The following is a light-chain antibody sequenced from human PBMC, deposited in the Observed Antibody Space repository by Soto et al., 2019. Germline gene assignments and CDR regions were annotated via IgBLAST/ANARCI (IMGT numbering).Light chain of an antibody. V-gene: IGKV1-39*01. CDR3: QQSYSTLIT. CDR2: AAS. J-gene: IGKJ5*01. Sequence: DIQTTQSPSSLSASVGDRVTISYRASQSISSYLNWYQQKPGKAPKLLIYAASSLQSGVPSRFSGSGSGTDFTLTISSLQPEDFATYYCQQSYSTLITFGQGTRLVIK. CDR1: QSISSY.